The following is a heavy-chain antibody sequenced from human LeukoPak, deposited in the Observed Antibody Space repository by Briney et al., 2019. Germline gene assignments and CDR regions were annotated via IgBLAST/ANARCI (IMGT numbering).Heavy chain of an antibody. V-gene: IGHV1-69*04. CDR2: IIPILGIA. J-gene: IGHJ6*02. CDR3: ARDYSSIYYYYGMDV. Sequence: SVKVSCKASEGTFSSYAISWVRQAPGQGLAWMGRIIPILGIASYAQKFQGRVTITADKSTSTAYMELSSLRSEDTAVYYCARDYSSIYYYYGMDVWGQGTTVTVSS. CDR1: EGTFSSYA. D-gene: IGHD4-4*01.